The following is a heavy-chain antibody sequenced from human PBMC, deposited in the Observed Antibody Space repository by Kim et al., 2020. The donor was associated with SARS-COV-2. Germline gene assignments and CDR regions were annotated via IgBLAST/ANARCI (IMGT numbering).Heavy chain of an antibody. J-gene: IGHJ5*02. CDR3: AKDPTSGFGELKGNWFDP. Sequence: GGSLRLSCAASGFTFDDYAMHWVRQAPGKGLEWVSGISWNSGSIGYADSVKGRFTISRDNAKNSLYLQMNSLRAEDTALYYCAKDPTSGFGELKGNWFDPCGQGTLVTVSS. CDR2: ISWNSGSI. D-gene: IGHD3-10*01. CDR1: GFTFDDYA. V-gene: IGHV3-9*01.